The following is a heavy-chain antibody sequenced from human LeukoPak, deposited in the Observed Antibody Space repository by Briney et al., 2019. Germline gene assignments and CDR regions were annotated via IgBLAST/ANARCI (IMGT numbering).Heavy chain of an antibody. Sequence: GGFLRLSCAASGFTFSSYGMHWVREAPGKGLEWVAVIWYDGSNKYYADSVKGRFTISRDNSKNTLYLQMNSLRAEDTAEYNCAKDWHYYDSRGYIDYWGQGTLVTVSS. D-gene: IGHD3-22*01. V-gene: IGHV3-33*06. CDR1: GFTFSSYG. CDR3: AKDWHYYDSRGYIDY. J-gene: IGHJ4*02. CDR2: IWYDGSNK.